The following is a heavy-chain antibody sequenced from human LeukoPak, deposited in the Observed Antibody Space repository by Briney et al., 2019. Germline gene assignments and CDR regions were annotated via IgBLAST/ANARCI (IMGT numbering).Heavy chain of an antibody. V-gene: IGHV4-4*07. CDR3: ARESFYSPRIDY. CDR1: GASISNYY. D-gene: IGHD5/OR15-5a*01. CDR2: FHVSGTT. Sequence: SETLSLTCTVSGASISNYYWSWIRQPAGKGLEWIGRFHVSGTTNYNPSLKSRVTMSLDTPKNHFSLNMSSVTAADTAVYYCARESFYSPRIDYWGQGTLVTVSS. J-gene: IGHJ4*02.